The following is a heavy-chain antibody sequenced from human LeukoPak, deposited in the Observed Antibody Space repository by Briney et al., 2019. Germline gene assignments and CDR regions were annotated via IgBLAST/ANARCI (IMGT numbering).Heavy chain of an antibody. CDR3: ARSEHSSGFNAFDI. Sequence: GGSLRLSCAASGFTFSSYWMHWVRQAPGKGLEWVSSISSSSSYIYYADSVKGRFTISRDNAKNSLYLQMNSLRAEDTAVYYCARSEHSSGFNAFDIWGQGTMVTVSS. V-gene: IGHV3-21*01. CDR2: ISSSSSYI. CDR1: GFTFSSYW. D-gene: IGHD6-19*01. J-gene: IGHJ3*02.